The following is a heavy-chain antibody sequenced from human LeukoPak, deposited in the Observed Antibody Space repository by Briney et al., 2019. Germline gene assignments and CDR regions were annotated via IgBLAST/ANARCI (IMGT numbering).Heavy chain of an antibody. Sequence: SETLSLTCIVSGASISSYYWTWIRQPAGKELEWIGRIYSSGSTNYNPSLKSRVIMSVDTSKNQISLKLSSVTAADTAVYYCARIVSSGYYFDYWGQGTLVTVSS. J-gene: IGHJ4*02. CDR3: ARIVSSGYYFDY. V-gene: IGHV4-4*07. D-gene: IGHD6-25*01. CDR1: GASISSYY. CDR2: IYSSGST.